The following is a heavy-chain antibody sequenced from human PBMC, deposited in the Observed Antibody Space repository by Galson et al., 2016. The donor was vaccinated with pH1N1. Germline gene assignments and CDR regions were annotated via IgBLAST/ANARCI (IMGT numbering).Heavy chain of an antibody. Sequence: SLRLSCAASGIIYNNYWMSWLRQTPGKGLEWVAHIKQDGSEKYYVDSVKGRFTISRNNAKNSLYLQMNSLRGDDTAVYYCAIWGVSGPTNKWGQGTPVTVSS. CDR1: GIIYNNYW. CDR2: IKQDGSEK. D-gene: IGHD3-16*01. CDR3: AIWGVSGPTNK. V-gene: IGHV3-7*01. J-gene: IGHJ4*02.